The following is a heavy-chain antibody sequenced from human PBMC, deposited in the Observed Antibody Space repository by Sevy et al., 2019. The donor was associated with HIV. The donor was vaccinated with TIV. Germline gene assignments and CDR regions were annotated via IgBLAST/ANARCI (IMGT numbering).Heavy chain of an antibody. CDR1: GFPFTNHG. CDR3: ARDREFYDHGEYGPTSAPDL. V-gene: IGHV3-33*08. Sequence: GGSLRLSCEASGFPFTNHGVHWVRQAPGKGLAWVALMWFDGINKYDADSLKGRFTVSRDDSKNTLYLQMNSLRADDTAIYYCARDREFYDHGEYGPTSAPDLWGQGTLVTVSS. J-gene: IGHJ5*02. D-gene: IGHD4-17*01. CDR2: MWFDGINK.